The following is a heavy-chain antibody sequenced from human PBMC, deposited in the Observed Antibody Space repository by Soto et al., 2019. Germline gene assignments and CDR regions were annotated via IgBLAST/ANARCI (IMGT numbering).Heavy chain of an antibody. CDR1: GYTFTGYY. CDR3: ARGLAMVRGVMCLGY. CDR2: INPNSGGT. V-gene: IGHV1-2*04. J-gene: IGHJ4*02. Sequence: ASVKVSCKASGYTFTGYYMHWVRQAPGQGLEWMGWINPNSGGTNYAQKFQGWVTMTRDTSISTAYMELSRLRSDDTAVYYCARGLAMVRGVMCLGYWGPGTLGTVSS. D-gene: IGHD3-10*01.